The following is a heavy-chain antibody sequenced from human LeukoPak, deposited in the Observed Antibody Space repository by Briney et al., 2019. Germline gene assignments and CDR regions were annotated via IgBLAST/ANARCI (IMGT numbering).Heavy chain of an antibody. V-gene: IGHV4-34*01. J-gene: IGHJ6*02. CDR3: ARVLSQVWNDIHPPYYYYYGMDV. Sequence: PSETLSLTCTVSGGSISSYYWSWIRQPAGKGLEWIGEINHSGSTNYNPSLKSRVTISVDTSKNQFSLKLSSVTAADTAVYYCARVLSQVWNDIHPPYYYYYGMDVWGQGTTVTVSS. D-gene: IGHD1-1*01. CDR1: GGSISSYY. CDR2: INHSGST.